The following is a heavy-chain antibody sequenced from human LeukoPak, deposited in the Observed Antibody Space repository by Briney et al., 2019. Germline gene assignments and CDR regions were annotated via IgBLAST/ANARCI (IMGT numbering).Heavy chain of an antibody. Sequence: SETLSLTCTVSGGSISSGSYYWSWIRQPPGKGLEWIGSIHYTGSTYYNPSLESRATVSVDTSKNQFPLKLSSVTAADTAVYYCARLPRDGYMDVWGKGTTVTISS. V-gene: IGHV4-39*01. CDR2: IHYTGST. CDR3: ARLPRDGYMDV. D-gene: IGHD4-17*01. J-gene: IGHJ6*03. CDR1: GGSISSGSYY.